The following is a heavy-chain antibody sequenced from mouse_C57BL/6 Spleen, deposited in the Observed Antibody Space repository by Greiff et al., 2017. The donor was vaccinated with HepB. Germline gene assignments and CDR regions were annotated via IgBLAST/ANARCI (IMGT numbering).Heavy chain of an antibody. CDR2: IYPGSGST. D-gene: IGHD2-4*01. V-gene: IGHV1-55*01. Sequence: QVHVKQPGAELVKPGASVKMSCKASGYTFTSYWITWVKQRPGQGLEWIGDIYPGSGSTNYNEKFKSKATLTVDTSSSTAYMQLSSLTSEDSAVYYCARRSDYLMDYWGQGTSVTVSS. CDR1: GYTFTSYW. J-gene: IGHJ4*01. CDR3: ARRSDYLMDY.